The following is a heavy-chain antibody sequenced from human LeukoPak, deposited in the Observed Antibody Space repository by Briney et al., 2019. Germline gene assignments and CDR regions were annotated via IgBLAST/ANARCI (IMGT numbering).Heavy chain of an antibody. CDR1: GFTLSSYG. V-gene: IGHV3-23*01. D-gene: IGHD1-26*01. CDR2: ISGSGGRT. J-gene: IGHJ6*03. Sequence: SGGSLRLSCAASGFTLSSYGMSWVRQAPGKGLEWVSTISGSGGRTYYADSVKGRFTISRDNSKNTLYLQTNSLRAEDTAVYYCAKDDSGSYYPYYYYMDVWGKGTTVTISS. CDR3: AKDDSGSYYPYYYYMDV.